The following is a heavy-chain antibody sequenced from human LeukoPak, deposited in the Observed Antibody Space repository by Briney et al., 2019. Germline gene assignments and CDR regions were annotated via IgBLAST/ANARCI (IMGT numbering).Heavy chain of an antibody. CDR2: IIPIFGTA. Sequence: ASVKVSCKASGGTFSSYAISWVRQAPGQGLEWMGRIIPIFGTANYAQKFQGRVTITTDESTSTAYMELSSLRSEDTAVYYCARQKLVREFDYWGQATLVTVSS. CDR1: GGTFSSYA. CDR3: ARQKLVREFDY. D-gene: IGHD6-6*01. V-gene: IGHV1-69*05. J-gene: IGHJ4*02.